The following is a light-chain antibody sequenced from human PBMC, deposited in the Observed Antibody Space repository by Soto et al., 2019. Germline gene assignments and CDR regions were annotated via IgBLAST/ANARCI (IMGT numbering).Light chain of an antibody. CDR2: EVT. CDR3: CSYAGSSTW. CDR1: SSDVGSYNL. Sequence: QSVLTQPASVSGSPGQSITISCTGTSSDVGSYNLVSWYQHHPGKAPKLMIYEVTKRPSGVSNRFSGSKSGNTASLTISGLQAEDEAAYYCCSYAGSSTWFGGGTQLTVL. J-gene: IGLJ3*02. V-gene: IGLV2-23*02.